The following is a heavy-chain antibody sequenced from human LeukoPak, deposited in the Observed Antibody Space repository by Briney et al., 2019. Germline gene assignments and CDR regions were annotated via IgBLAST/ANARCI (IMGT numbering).Heavy chain of an antibody. CDR1: GFTFSTYW. D-gene: IGHD3-10*01. V-gene: IGHV3-48*01. CDR3: ARASLTSGAPPAVCGFDP. CDR2: ISSSCSTI. Sequence: GGSLRLSCAASGFTFSTYWMSWVRQAPGKGLEWISYISSSCSTIYYADSVKGRFTISRDNAKNSLYLKMNSLRAEDTAVYYCARASLTSGAPPAVCGFDPWGQGTLVTVSP. J-gene: IGHJ5*02.